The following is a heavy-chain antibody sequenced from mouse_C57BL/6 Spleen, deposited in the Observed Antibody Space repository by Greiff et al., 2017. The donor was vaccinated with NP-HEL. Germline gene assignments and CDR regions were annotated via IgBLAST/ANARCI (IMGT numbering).Heavy chain of an antibody. V-gene: IGHV1-76*01. CDR1: GYTFTDYY. CDR2: IYPGSGNT. D-gene: IGHD2-5*01. Sequence: LVESGAELVRPGASVKLSCKASGYTFTDYYINWVKQRPGQGLEWIARIYPGSGNTYYNEKFKGKATLTAEKSSSTAYMQLSSLTSEDSAVYFCARFYSNYGAWFAYWGQGTLVTVSA. J-gene: IGHJ3*01. CDR3: ARFYSNYGAWFAY.